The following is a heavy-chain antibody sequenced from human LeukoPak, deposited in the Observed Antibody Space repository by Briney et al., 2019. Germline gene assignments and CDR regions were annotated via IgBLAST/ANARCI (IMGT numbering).Heavy chain of an antibody. J-gene: IGHJ4*02. CDR1: GFTFSSYE. CDR3: VTDKNDSSGRFDY. CDR2: ISGGGGTI. V-gene: IGHV3-48*03. Sequence: GGSLRLSCAASGFTFSSYEMNWVRQAPGKGLEWASYISGGGGTIYYVDSVKGRFTISRDNAKSSLYLQMNSLRAEDTAVYYCVTDKNDSSGRFDYWGQGTLVTVSS. D-gene: IGHD3-22*01.